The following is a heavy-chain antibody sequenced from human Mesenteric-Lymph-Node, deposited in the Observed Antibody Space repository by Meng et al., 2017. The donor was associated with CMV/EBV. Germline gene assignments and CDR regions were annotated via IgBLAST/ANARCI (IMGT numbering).Heavy chain of an antibody. J-gene: IGHJ4*02. V-gene: IGHV1-18*01. Sequence: FTGYDINWVRQATGQGLEWMGWISTYNGDTKYAQNLQDRITMTTDTSTNTAYMDLRSLRSDDTAVYFCAREGEYSTSSEAASYFDYWGQGTLVTVSS. CDR1: FTGYD. D-gene: IGHD6-6*01. CDR2: ISTYNGDT. CDR3: AREGEYSTSSEAASYFDY.